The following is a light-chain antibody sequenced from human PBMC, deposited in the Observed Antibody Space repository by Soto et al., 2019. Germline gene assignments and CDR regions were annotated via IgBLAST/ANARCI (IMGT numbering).Light chain of an antibody. V-gene: IGLV2-14*01. CDR2: EVN. CDR1: SSDVASYNY. CDR3: SSYTTSSTLL. J-gene: IGLJ3*02. Sequence: QSVLTQPASVSGSPGQSIAISCTGTSSDVASYNYVSWYQRHPGKAPKLIIYEVNNRPSGVSNRFSGSKSGNTASLTISGLQAEDEADYYCSSYTTSSTLLFGGGTKLTVL.